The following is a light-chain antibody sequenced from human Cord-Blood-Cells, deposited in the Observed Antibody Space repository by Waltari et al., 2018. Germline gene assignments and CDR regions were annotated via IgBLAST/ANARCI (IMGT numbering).Light chain of an antibody. Sequence: DNQMTQSPSSLSASVGDRVTITCRASQSIISYLNWYQQKPGKAPKLLIYAASSLQSGVPSRFSGSGSGTDFTLTISSLQPEDFATYYCQQSYSTSWTFGQGTKVEIK. CDR2: AAS. CDR1: QSIISY. J-gene: IGKJ1*01. CDR3: QQSYSTSWT. V-gene: IGKV1-39*01.